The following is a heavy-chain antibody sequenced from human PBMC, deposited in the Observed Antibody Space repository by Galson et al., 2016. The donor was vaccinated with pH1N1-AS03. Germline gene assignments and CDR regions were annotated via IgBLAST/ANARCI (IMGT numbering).Heavy chain of an antibody. CDR2: IKSKTDGGTT. CDR1: GFTFNNTW. J-gene: IGHJ4*01. V-gene: IGHV3-15*01. D-gene: IGHD5-18*01. CDR3: VTGGNNFGHEY. Sequence: SLSLSCAGSGFTFNNTWMSWVRQAPGEGLEWVGRIKSKTDGGTTEYAAPVKGRFTISRDDSRDTLHLQMNSLKTEDSALYYCVTGGNNFGHEYWGQGTLVTVSS.